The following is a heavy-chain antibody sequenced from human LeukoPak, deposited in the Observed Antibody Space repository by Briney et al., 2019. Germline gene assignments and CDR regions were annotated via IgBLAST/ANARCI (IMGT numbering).Heavy chain of an antibody. CDR2: IYYSGRT. CDR1: GGSISSYY. Sequence: SETLSLTCTVSGGSISSYYWSWIRQPPGKGLEWIAYIYYSGRTNYNPSLKSRVTISLDTPKNRFSLKLNSVTAADTAVYYCARIVVIPASWFDPWGQGTLVTVSS. J-gene: IGHJ5*02. V-gene: IGHV4-59*01. D-gene: IGHD2-2*01. CDR3: ARIVVIPASWFDP.